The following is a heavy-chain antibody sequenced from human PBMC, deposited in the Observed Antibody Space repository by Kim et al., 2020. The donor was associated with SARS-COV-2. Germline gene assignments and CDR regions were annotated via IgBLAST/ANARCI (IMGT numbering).Heavy chain of an antibody. CDR1: GGSISSGSYY. CDR3: ARETHYYGSGSYYNEDY. J-gene: IGHJ4*02. V-gene: IGHV4-61*02. CDR2: IYTSGST. D-gene: IGHD3-10*01. Sequence: SETLSLTCTVYGGSISSGSYYWSWIRQPAGTGLEWIGRIYTSGSTNYNPSLKSRVTISVDTSKNQFSLKLSSVTAADTAVYYCARETHYYGSGSYYNEDYWVQGTLVTVSS.